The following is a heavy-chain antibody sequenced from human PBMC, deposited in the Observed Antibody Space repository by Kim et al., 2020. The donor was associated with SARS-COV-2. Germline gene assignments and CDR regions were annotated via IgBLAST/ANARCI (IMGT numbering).Heavy chain of an antibody. CDR2: IYSGGST. CDR1: GFTVSSNY. Sequence: GGSLRLSCAASGFTVSSNYMSWVRQAPGKGLEWVSVIYSGGSTYYADSVKGRFTISRDNSKNTLYLQMNSLRAEDTAVYYCARDRYDSSGYPFFDYWGQGTLVTVSS. V-gene: IGHV3-53*01. D-gene: IGHD3-22*01. CDR3: ARDRYDSSGYPFFDY. J-gene: IGHJ4*02.